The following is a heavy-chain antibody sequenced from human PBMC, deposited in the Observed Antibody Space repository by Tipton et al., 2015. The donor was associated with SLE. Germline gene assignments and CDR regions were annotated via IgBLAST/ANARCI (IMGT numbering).Heavy chain of an antibody. J-gene: IGHJ4*02. CDR2: IYYSGST. CDR1: GGSISSSSYY. Sequence: TLSLTCTVSGGSISSSSYYWGWIRQPPGKGLEWIGSIYYSGSTYYNPSLKSRVTISVDTSKNQFSLKLSSVTAADTAVCYCASPMAGYWGQGTLVTVSS. CDR3: ASPMAGY. V-gene: IGHV4-39*07. D-gene: IGHD5-24*01.